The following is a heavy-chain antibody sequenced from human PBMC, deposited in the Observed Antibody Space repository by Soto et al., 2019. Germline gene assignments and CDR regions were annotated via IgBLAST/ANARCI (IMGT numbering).Heavy chain of an antibody. D-gene: IGHD2-2*02. J-gene: IGHJ6*02. V-gene: IGHV3-73*02. CDR3: ARGQGAAIGDYYYHGMDV. Sequence: EVQLVESGGGLVQPGGSLKLSCAASGFIFSGSAIHWVRQASGKGLEWVGRIRSRANNFATSSAASVKGRFTFSRDDSKNTAYLQMNTLKPEDTAVYYCARGQGAAIGDYYYHGMDVWGQGTTFTFSS. CDR2: IRSRANNFAT. CDR1: GFIFSGSA.